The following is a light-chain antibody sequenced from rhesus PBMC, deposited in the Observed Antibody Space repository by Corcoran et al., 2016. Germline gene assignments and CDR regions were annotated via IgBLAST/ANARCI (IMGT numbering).Light chain of an antibody. V-gene: IGKV2-104*02. CDR3: MQALEFPLS. CDR1: QSLLDSEAGNTY. CDR2: EVS. J-gene: IGKJ2*01. Sequence: DIVMTQTPLSLPVTPGEPASISCRSSQSLLDSEAGNTYLDWYLQKPGQSPQLLIYEVSNRDSGVPDRFSGSGSDTDFTLKISRVEAEDIGVYYCMQALEFPLSFGQGTKVEIK.